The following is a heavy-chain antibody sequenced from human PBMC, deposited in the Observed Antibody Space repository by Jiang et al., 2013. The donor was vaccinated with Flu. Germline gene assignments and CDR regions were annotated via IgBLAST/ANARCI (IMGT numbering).Heavy chain of an antibody. V-gene: IGHV1-3*01. CDR1: IHLQYLF. CDR2: QWWQWPD. D-gene: IGHD3-9*01. CDR3: ARPYDILTGYSELAWFDP. Sequence: KTPGGLSEDFLQDFRIHLQYLFCPWVRQAPDKALSGWVDQWWQWPDKYSXKFQGRVTITRDTSASTAYMELRSLRSEDTAVYYCARPYDILTGYSELAWFDPWGQGTLVTVSS. J-gene: IGHJ5*02.